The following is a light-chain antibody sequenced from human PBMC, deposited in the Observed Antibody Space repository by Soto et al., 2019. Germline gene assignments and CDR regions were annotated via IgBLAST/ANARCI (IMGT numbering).Light chain of an antibody. J-gene: IGKJ5*01. CDR2: KVS. V-gene: IGKV2-30*02. Sequence: DVLVTQSPHSLPVTLGQPASISCRSNQSLVHSDGIAYFSWFQQRPGRSPRRLIYKVSNRDSGVPARFSGSGSGTDFALKISRVEAEDVGVYYCMQGTHWPITFGKGTRLEF. CDR1: QSLVHSDGIAY. CDR3: MQGTHWPIT.